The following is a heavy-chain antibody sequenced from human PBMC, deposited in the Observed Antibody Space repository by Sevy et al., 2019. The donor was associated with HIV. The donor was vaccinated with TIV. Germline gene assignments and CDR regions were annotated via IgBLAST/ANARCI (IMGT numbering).Heavy chain of an antibody. CDR2: ISSSSSYI. D-gene: IGHD1-26*01. CDR3: ARARYSGSYFDY. Sequence: GGSLGLSCAASGFTFSSYSMNWVRQAPGKGLEWVSSISSSSSYIYYADSVKGRFTISRDNAKNSLYLQMNSLRAEDTAVYYCARARYSGSYFDYWGQGTLVTVSS. CDR1: GFTFSSYS. V-gene: IGHV3-21*01. J-gene: IGHJ4*02.